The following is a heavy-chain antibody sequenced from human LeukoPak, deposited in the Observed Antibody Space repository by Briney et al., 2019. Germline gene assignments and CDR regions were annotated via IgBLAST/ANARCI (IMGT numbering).Heavy chain of an antibody. D-gene: IGHD5-18*01. CDR2: IYYSGST. Sequence: SETLSLTCTVSGGSISSSYWSWIRQPPGKGLEWIGYIYYSGSTKYNPSLKSRVTISVDTSKNQFSLKLSSVTAADTAVYYCARDGDTAMVGDFFDCWGQGTLVTVSS. CDR1: GGSISSSY. CDR3: ARDGDTAMVGDFFDC. V-gene: IGHV4-59*01. J-gene: IGHJ4*02.